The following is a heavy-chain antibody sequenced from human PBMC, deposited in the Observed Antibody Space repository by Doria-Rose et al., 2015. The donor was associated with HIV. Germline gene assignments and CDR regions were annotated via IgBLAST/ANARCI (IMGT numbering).Heavy chain of an antibody. Sequence: EVQLVESGGGLIQRGGSLRLSCAASGFSVITNYMSWVRQAPGQRLEWFSAIYSGDNSYYVDSVKGRSTISRDNSKNTLYLQMSSLRAEDTAVYYCAKVMTTVNFYYGTDVWGRGTTVTVSS. CDR3: AKVMTTVNFYYGTDV. V-gene: IGHV3-66*03. CDR1: GFSVITNY. CDR2: IYSGDNS. J-gene: IGHJ6*02.